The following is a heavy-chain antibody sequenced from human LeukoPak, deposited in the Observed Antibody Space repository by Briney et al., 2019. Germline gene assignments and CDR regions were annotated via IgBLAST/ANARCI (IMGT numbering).Heavy chain of an antibody. Sequence: PGGSLRLSCTASEFNFGDYFMSWIRQSPGKGLEWVAFISGSGTNIHYADSVKGRFTISRDNAKNSLYLEMRSLRSEDTAVYYCATSRVFDYWGQGALISVSS. CDR3: ATSRVFDY. J-gene: IGHJ4*02. CDR2: ISGSGTNI. CDR1: EFNFGDYF. V-gene: IGHV3-11*04.